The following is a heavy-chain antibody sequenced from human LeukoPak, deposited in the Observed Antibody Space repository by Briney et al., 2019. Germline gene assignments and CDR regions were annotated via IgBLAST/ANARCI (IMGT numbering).Heavy chain of an antibody. V-gene: IGHV3-23*01. CDR1: GFTFSTYA. Sequence: GGSLRLSCAASGFTFSTYAMSWVRQAPGQGLEWVSAISGSGKTYYPDSVKGRFTISRDNSKNTLFLLMNGLRAEDTAVYYCAKERDAKGYFDYWGQGALVTVSS. J-gene: IGHJ4*02. CDR2: ISGSGKT. CDR3: AKERDAKGYFDY.